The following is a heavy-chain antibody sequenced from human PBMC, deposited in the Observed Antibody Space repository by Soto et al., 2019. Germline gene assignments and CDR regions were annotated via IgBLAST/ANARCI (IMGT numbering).Heavy chain of an antibody. CDR1: GGSFSGDF. V-gene: IGHV4-34*01. CDR3: ARRQQLAYYYYMDV. CDR2: INDSGSD. Sequence: QVQLQQWGAGLLKPSETLSLTCAVYGGSFSGDFWTWIRQPPGKGLEWIGEINDSGSDNYNPSLKSRTTISVDTYKNQSPLKLSSVTAADTAVYYWARRQQLAYYYYMDVWGKGTTVTVSS. D-gene: IGHD4-4*01. J-gene: IGHJ6*03.